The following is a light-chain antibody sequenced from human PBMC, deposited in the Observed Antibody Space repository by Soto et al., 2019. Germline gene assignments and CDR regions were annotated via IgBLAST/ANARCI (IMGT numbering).Light chain of an antibody. CDR3: QHRSNWLA. CDR2: DAS. J-gene: IGKJ4*01. Sequence: EIVLTQSPATLSLSPGERATLSCRASQSVSSYLAWYQQKPGQAPRLLIHDASNRATGIPARFSGSGSGTDFTLTITSREPEDFAVYYCQHRSNWLAFGGGTKVEIK. CDR1: QSVSSY. V-gene: IGKV3-11*01.